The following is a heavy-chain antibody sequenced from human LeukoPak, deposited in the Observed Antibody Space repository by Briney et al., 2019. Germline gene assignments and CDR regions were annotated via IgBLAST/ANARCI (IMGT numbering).Heavy chain of an antibody. CDR1: GFTFNTYA. D-gene: IGHD7-27*01. CDR2: IAYDGNNK. Sequence: GGSLRLSCAASGFTFNTYAMPWVRQAPGKGLEWVAVIAYDGNNKYYADSVKGRFTASRDNTKNTLYLQMNSLRAEDTAVYYCARDNNWGSTHYWGQGTLVTVSS. CDR3: ARDNNWGSTHY. V-gene: IGHV3-30-3*01. J-gene: IGHJ4*02.